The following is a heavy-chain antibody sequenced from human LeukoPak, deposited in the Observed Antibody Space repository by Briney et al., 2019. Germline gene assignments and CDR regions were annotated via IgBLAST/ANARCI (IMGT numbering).Heavy chain of an antibody. V-gene: IGHV3-23*01. Sequence: GGSLRLSCAASGFTFSSYGMSWVRQAPGKGLEWVSAISGSGGSTYYTDSVKGRFTISRDNSKNTLYLQMNSLRAEDTAVYYCANRPRRDGYNFDYWGQGTLVTVSS. J-gene: IGHJ4*02. CDR1: GFTFSSYG. CDR3: ANRPRRDGYNFDY. CDR2: ISGSGGST. D-gene: IGHD5-24*01.